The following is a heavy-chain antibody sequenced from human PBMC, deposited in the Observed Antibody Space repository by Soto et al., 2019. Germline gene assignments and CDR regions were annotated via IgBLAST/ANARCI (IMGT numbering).Heavy chain of an antibody. Sequence: EVQLVESGGGLVQPGGSLRLSCAASEFIVITYYMSWVRQAPGKGLEWVSLIYGGGDTYYADAVKGRFTISRDNSKNTVFLEMNSLRVEDTAVYYCARASRSWRDAFDLWGQGTTVTVSS. CDR2: IYGGGDT. D-gene: IGHD6-13*01. V-gene: IGHV3-66*01. J-gene: IGHJ3*01. CDR3: ARASRSWRDAFDL. CDR1: EFIVITYY.